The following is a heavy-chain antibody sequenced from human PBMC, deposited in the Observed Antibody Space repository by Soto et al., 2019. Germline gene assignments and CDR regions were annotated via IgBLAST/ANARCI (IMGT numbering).Heavy chain of an antibody. J-gene: IGHJ3*02. Sequence: ASVKVSCKVSGYTLTELSMHWVRQAPGKGLEWMGGFDPEDGETIYAQKFQGRVTMTEDTSTDTAYMELSSLRSEDTAVYYCATIDSSGPHRSFDIWGQGTMVTVSS. CDR1: GYTLTELS. CDR2: FDPEDGET. V-gene: IGHV1-24*01. D-gene: IGHD3-22*01. CDR3: ATIDSSGPHRSFDI.